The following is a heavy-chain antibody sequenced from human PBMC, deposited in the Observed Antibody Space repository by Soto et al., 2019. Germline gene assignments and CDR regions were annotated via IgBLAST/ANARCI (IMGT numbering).Heavy chain of an antibody. J-gene: IGHJ6*02. Sequence: QVPLVQSGAEVKQPGASVKVSCKASGYTFTSYGISWVRQAPGQGLEWMGWISAYNGNTNYAQKLQGRVTMTTDTSKSTAYMELRSLRSDDTAVYYCARDGGVPHYYYYGMDVWGQGTTVTVSS. CDR1: GYTFTSYG. CDR3: ARDGGVPHYYYYGMDV. D-gene: IGHD3-16*01. CDR2: ISAYNGNT. V-gene: IGHV1-18*01.